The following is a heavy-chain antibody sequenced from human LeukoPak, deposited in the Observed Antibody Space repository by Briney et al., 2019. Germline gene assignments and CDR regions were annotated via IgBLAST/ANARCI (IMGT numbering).Heavy chain of an antibody. CDR1: TFDFFSYG. CDR3: ARELPREVTLDY. J-gene: IGHJ4*01. CDR2: IFTDGSTT. Sequence: GGSLRLPCVASTFDFFSYGMQWVRQAPGKGLVWVSRIFTDGSTTSYADSVKGRFTISRDNAKNTLYLEMKSLRVEDTAVYYCARELPREVTLDYWGQGTLVTVSP. D-gene: IGHD2-21*02. V-gene: IGHV3-74*01.